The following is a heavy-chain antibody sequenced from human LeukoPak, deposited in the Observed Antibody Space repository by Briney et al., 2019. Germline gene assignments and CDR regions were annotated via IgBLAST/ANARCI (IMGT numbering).Heavy chain of an antibody. CDR3: ATLEIGDYYFDY. V-gene: IGHV4-39*01. D-gene: IGHD3-16*01. Sequence: SETLSLTCTVSGGSISSSSYYWGWIRQPPGEGLEWIGSIYYSGSIHYNPSLKSRVTISVDTSKNHFSLRLSSVTAADTAVYYCATLEIGDYYFDYWGQGTLVTVSS. CDR2: IYYSGSI. J-gene: IGHJ4*02. CDR1: GGSISSSSYY.